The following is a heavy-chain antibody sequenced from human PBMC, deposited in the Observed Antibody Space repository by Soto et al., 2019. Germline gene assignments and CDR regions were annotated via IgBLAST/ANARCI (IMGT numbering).Heavy chain of an antibody. CDR1: GFTFSSYW. CDR3: AREGAIFGPNPSDYYMDV. Sequence: GGSLRLSCAASGFTFSSYWMSWVRQAPGKGLEWVANIKQDGSEKYYVDSVKGRFTISRDNAKNSLYLQMNSLRAEDTAVYYCAREGAIFGPNPSDYYMDVWGKGTTVTVSS. CDR2: IKQDGSEK. J-gene: IGHJ6*03. V-gene: IGHV3-7*01. D-gene: IGHD3-3*01.